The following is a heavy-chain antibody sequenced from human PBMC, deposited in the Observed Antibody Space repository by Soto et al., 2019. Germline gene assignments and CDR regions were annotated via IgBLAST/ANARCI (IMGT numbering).Heavy chain of an antibody. J-gene: IGHJ2*01. Sequence: ASVKVSCKASGYTFTSYAMHWVRQAPGQRLEWMGWINAGNGNTKYSQKFQGRVTITRDTSASTAYMELSSLRSEDTAVYYCARDSRGGYCSGGSCYSHWYFDLWGRGTLVTVSS. CDR1: GYTFTSYA. D-gene: IGHD2-15*01. V-gene: IGHV1-3*01. CDR2: INAGNGNT. CDR3: ARDSRGGYCSGGSCYSHWYFDL.